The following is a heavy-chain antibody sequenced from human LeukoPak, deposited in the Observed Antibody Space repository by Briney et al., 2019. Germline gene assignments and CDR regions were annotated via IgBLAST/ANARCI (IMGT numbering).Heavy chain of an antibody. D-gene: IGHD5-24*01. J-gene: IGHJ2*01. CDR1: GYTFTGYY. CDR2: MNPNSGNT. Sequence: GASVKVSCKASGYTFTGYYMHWVRQAPGQGLEWMGWMNPNSGNTGYAQKFQGRVTMTRNTSITTAYMELSSLRSEDTAVYYCARGRRDGNKIWYFDLWGRGTLVTVSS. CDR3: ARGRRDGNKIWYFDL. V-gene: IGHV1-8*02.